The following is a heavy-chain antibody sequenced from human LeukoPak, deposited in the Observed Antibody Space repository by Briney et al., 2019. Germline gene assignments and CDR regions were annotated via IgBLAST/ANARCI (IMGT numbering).Heavy chain of an antibody. CDR3: AREQSVLMVYAAPFDP. CDR2: INHSGST. CDR1: GGSFSGYY. J-gene: IGHJ5*02. V-gene: IGHV4-34*01. Sequence: PSETLSLTCAVYGGSFSGYYRSWIRQPPGKGLEWIGEINHSGSTNYNPSLKSRVTISVDTSKNQFSLKLSSVTAADTAVYYCAREQSVLMVYAAPFDPWGQGTLVTVSS. D-gene: IGHD2-8*01.